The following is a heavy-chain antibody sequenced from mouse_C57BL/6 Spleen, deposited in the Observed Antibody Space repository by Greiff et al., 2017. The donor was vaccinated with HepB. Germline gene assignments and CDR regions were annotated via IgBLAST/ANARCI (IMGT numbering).Heavy chain of an antibody. CDR1: GYTFTSYG. CDR3: ARDYDYWYFDV. Sequence: VKLMESGAELARPGASVKLSCKASGYTFTSYGISWVKRRTGQGLEWIGEIYPRSGNTYYNEKFKGKATLTADKSSSTAYMELRSLTSEDSAVYFCARDYDYWYFDVWGTGTTVTVSS. D-gene: IGHD2-4*01. V-gene: IGHV1-81*01. J-gene: IGHJ1*03. CDR2: IYPRSGNT.